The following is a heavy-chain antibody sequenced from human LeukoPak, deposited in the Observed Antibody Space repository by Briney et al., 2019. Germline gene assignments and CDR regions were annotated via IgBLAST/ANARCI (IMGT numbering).Heavy chain of an antibody. V-gene: IGHV4-4*02. CDR3: ATTTRTTGMYYFDY. CDR1: GGSISSSNW. CDR2: IYHSGST. Sequence: SETLSLTCAVSGGSISSSNWWSWVRQPPGKGLEWIGEIYHSGSTNYNPSLKSRVTISVDKSKNQFSLKLSSVTAADTAVYYCATTTRTTGMYYFDYWGQGTLVTVSS. J-gene: IGHJ4*02. D-gene: IGHD1-1*01.